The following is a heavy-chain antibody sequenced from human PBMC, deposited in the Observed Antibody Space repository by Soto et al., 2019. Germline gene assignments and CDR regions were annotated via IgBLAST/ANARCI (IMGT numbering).Heavy chain of an antibody. CDR3: ALLQGYCSGGSCYSGEMFDY. V-gene: IGHV1-2*04. CDR1: GYTFTGYY. CDR2: INPNSGGT. D-gene: IGHD2-15*01. J-gene: IGHJ4*02. Sequence: ASVKVSCKASGYTFTGYYMHWVRQAPGQGLEWMGWINPNSGGTNYAQKFQGWVTMTRDTSISTAYMELSRLRSDDTAVYYCALLQGYCSGGSCYSGEMFDYWGQGTLVTVSS.